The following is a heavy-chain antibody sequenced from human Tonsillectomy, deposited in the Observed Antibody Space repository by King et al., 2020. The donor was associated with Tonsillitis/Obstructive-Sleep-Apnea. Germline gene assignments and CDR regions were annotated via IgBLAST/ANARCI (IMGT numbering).Heavy chain of an antibody. Sequence: VQLQQWGAGLLKPSETLSLTCAVYGGSFSGYYWSWIRQPPGKGLEWIGEINHSGSTNYNPSLRSRVTISVDTSNNPFSLKLTSVTAADTAVYYCARGPLYCISTSCQYWYFDLWGRGTLVTVSS. D-gene: IGHD2-2*01. V-gene: IGHV4-34*01. CDR3: ARGPLYCISTSCQYWYFDL. J-gene: IGHJ2*01. CDR2: INHSGST. CDR1: GGSFSGYY.